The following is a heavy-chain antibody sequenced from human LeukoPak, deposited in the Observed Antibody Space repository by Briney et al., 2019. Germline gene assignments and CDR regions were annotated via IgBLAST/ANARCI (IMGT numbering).Heavy chain of an antibody. V-gene: IGHV3-7*01. CDR1: GFTFSTYW. D-gene: IGHD5-18*01. Sequence: GGSLRLSRSASGFTFSTYWMSWVRQAPGKGLEWVANMRRDGNEIYYLDSVRGRFTISRDNAKNSLYLQMNSLRAEDTAVYYCARDAVDTANAVWGQGTTVTVSS. CDR3: ARDAVDTANAV. J-gene: IGHJ6*02. CDR2: MRRDGNEI.